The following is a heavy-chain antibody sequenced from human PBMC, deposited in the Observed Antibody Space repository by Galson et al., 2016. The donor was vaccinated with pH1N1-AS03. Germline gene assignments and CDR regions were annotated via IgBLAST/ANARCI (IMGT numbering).Heavy chain of an antibody. CDR3: ARGQLWPSSMDH. J-gene: IGHJ4*02. CDR1: GGSFSEYS. CDR2: ITHSGGT. Sequence: ETLSLTCSVYGGSFSEYSWNWIRQPPGKGLEWIGEITHSGGTNSNPSLKSRVTISVDKSKDQFSLRLRSVTAADTAVYYCARGQLWPSSMDHWGQGSLVSVSS. V-gene: IGHV4-34*01. D-gene: IGHD2-21*01.